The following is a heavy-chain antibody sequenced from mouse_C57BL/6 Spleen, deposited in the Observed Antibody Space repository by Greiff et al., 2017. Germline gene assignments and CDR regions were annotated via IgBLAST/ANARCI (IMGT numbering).Heavy chain of an antibody. CDR3: ARSPVVAKDWYFDV. V-gene: IGHV1-64*01. CDR2: IHPNSGST. D-gene: IGHD1-1*01. CDR1: GYTFPSYW. Sequence: QVQLQQSGAELVKPGASVKLSCKASGYTFPSYWMHWVKQRPGQGLEWVGMIHPNSGSTNYNEKFKSKGTLTVDKASSTAYMQLSSLTSEDSAVYYCARSPVVAKDWYFDVWGTGTTVTVSS. J-gene: IGHJ1*03.